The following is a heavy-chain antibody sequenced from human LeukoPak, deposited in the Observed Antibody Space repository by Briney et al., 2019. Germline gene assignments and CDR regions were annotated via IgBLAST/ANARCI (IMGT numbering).Heavy chain of an antibody. CDR3: ARVKGGAAAATA. V-gene: IGHV3-7*01. D-gene: IGHD6-13*01. J-gene: IGHJ5*02. CDR2: IKSDASEE. CDR1: GFMFDRYW. Sequence: GGSLRLSCVASGFMFDRYWMSWVRQAPGKGLEWVANIKSDASEEKYLDSVMGRFKISRDNAEDSLFLQMNSLRAEDTAVYYCARVKGGAAAATAWGQGTLVTVSS.